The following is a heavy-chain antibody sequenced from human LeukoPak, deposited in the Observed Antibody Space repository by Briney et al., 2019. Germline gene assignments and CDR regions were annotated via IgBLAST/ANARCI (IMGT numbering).Heavy chain of an antibody. CDR2: IYYSGST. CDR1: GGSISRSSYY. D-gene: IGHD3-10*01. J-gene: IGHJ4*02. Sequence: PSETLSLTCTVSGGSISRSSYYWGWIRQPPGKGLEWIGSIYYSGSTYYNPSLKSRVTISVDTSKNQFSLRLSSVTAADTAVYYCARLTSFGELYYFDYWGQGTLVTVSS. V-gene: IGHV4-39*01. CDR3: ARLTSFGELYYFDY.